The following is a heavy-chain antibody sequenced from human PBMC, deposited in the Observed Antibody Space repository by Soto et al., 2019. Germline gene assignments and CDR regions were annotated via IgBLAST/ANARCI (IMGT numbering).Heavy chain of an antibody. V-gene: IGHV4-4*07. D-gene: IGHD3-3*01. Sequence: SENLPLTCAVSGGSIRSYYWSWIWEPAWQVLEWIGRIYTSGSTNYNPSLKSRVTMSVDTSKNQFSLKLSSVTAADTAVYYCARERTSDYDFWSGYFYYDGMDVWGQGNTVT. J-gene: IGHJ6*02. CDR2: IYTSGST. CDR3: ARERTSDYDFWSGYFYYDGMDV. CDR1: GGSIRSYY.